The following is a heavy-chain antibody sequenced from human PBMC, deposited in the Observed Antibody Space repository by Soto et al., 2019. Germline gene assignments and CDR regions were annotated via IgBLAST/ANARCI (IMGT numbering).Heavy chain of an antibody. J-gene: IGHJ4*02. CDR1: GFTFSGYW. D-gene: IGHD3-9*01. CDR3: ATESYYHWQY. Sequence: EVQLVESGGDLVQPGGSLRLSCAASGFTFSGYWMAWVRQAPGKGLEWVANIKQDGSVKYYVDSLKGRFTSSRDNAKNSLYLQMDSLRAEDTAVYFCATESYYHWQYWGQGTLVTVSS. V-gene: IGHV3-7*01. CDR2: IKQDGSVK.